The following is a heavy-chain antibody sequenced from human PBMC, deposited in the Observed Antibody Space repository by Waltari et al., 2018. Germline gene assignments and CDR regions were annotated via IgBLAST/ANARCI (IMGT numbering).Heavy chain of an antibody. V-gene: IGHV3-74*03. CDR3: ARYVVVTAGDY. D-gene: IGHD2-21*02. J-gene: IGHJ4*02. CDR2: ITGDGSGT. CDR1: GFTFSSYW. Sequence: EVQLVESGGGLVQPGGSLRLSREASGFTFSSYWMHWVRQVPGKGLVWVGRITGDGSGTTYAASVKSRFTISRDNAKNTLFLQMNRLRDEDTAVYYCARYVVVTAGDYWGQGTLVAVSS.